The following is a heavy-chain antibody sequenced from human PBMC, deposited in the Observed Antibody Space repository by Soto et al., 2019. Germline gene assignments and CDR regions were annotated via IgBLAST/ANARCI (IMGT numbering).Heavy chain of an antibody. Sequence: GGSLRLSCAASGFTFSSYSMNWVRQAPGKGLEWVSSISSSSSYIYCADSVKGRFTISRDNAKNSLYLQMNSLRAEDTAVYYCARDPLQQWLRSGRYYGMVVCCQGPPVTVSS. V-gene: IGHV3-21*01. D-gene: IGHD6-19*01. J-gene: IGHJ6*02. CDR3: ARDPLQQWLRSGRYYGMVV. CDR1: GFTFSSYS. CDR2: ISSSSSYI.